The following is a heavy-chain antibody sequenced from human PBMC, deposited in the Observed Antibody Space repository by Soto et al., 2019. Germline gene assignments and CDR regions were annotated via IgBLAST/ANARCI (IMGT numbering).Heavy chain of an antibody. CDR1: GGSISSGGYY. J-gene: IGHJ4*02. CDR3: ARGGSGYDLGRGPFDY. V-gene: IGHV4-31*03. CDR2: IYYSGST. D-gene: IGHD5-12*01. Sequence: SETLSLTCTVSGGSISSGGYYWSWIRQHPGKGLEWIGYIYYSGSTYYNPSLKSRVTISVDTSKNQFSLKLSSVTAADTAVYYCARGGSGYDLGRGPFDYWGQGTLVTVSS.